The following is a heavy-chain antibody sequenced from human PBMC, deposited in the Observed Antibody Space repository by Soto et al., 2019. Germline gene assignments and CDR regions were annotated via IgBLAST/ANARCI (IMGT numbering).Heavy chain of an antibody. CDR1: GFTFDDYA. Sequence: GGSLRLSCAASGFTFDDYAMHWVRQAPGKGLEWVSLISWDGGSTYYADSVKGRFTISRDSSKNSLYLQMNSLRAEDTALYYCAKDIGTGDIITGYYYGMDVWGQGTTVTAP. J-gene: IGHJ6*02. CDR2: ISWDGGST. CDR3: AKDIGTGDIITGYYYGMDV. D-gene: IGHD7-27*01. V-gene: IGHV3-43D*04.